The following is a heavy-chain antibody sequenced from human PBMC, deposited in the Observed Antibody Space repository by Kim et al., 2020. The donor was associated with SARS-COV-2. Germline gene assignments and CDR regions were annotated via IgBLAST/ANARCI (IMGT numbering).Heavy chain of an antibody. CDR2: ISSSSSYI. J-gene: IGHJ4*02. V-gene: IGHV3-21*01. CDR3: ARDGHPFLWELLTRPNDYFDY. Sequence: GGSLRLSCAASGFTFSSYSMNWVRQAPGKGLEWVSSISSSSSYIYYADSVKGRFTISRDNAKNSLYLQMNSLRAEVTAVYYCARDGHPFLWELLTRPNDYFDYWGQGTLVTVSS. D-gene: IGHD1-26*01. CDR1: GFTFSSYS.